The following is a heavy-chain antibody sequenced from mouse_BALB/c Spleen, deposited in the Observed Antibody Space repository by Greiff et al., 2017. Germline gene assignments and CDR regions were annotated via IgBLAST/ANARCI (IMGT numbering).Heavy chain of an antibody. CDR2: IYPYNGGT. Sequence: EVKLVESGPELVKPGASVKISCKASGYTFTDYNMYWVKQSHGKSLEWIGYIYPYNGGTGYNQKFKSKATLTVDNSSSTAYMELRSLTSEDSAVYYCARDGRGYFDVWGAGTTVTVSS. CDR3: ARDGRGYFDV. V-gene: IGHV1S29*02. J-gene: IGHJ1*01. D-gene: IGHD1-1*01. CDR1: GYTFTDYN.